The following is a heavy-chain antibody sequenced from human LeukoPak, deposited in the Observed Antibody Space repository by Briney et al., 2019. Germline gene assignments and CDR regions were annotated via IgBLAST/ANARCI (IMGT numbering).Heavy chain of an antibody. CDR1: GGSISSYY. D-gene: IGHD6-13*01. CDR3: AREPGAGTDY. J-gene: IGHJ4*02. V-gene: IGHV4-59*12. CDR2: IYYSGST. Sequence: SEALSLTCSVSGGSISSYYWSWIRQPPGKGLEWIGNIYYSGSTYYNPPLRSRVTISVDTSKNQFSLKLSSVTAADTAVYYCAREPGAGTDYWGQGTLVTVSS.